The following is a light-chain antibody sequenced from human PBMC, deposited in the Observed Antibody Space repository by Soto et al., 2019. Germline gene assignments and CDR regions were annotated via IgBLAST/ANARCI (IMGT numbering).Light chain of an antibody. V-gene: IGKV3-11*01. CDR3: QQRTNWPPWT. CDR2: DAS. Sequence: EIVVTQSPATLSLSPGERATISCRASQSVSSYLAWYQQKPGQAPRLLIYDASNRATGIPARFSGSGSGTDFTLTISSLEPEDFAVYYCQQRTNWPPWTFGQGTKVDIK. J-gene: IGKJ1*01. CDR1: QSVSSY.